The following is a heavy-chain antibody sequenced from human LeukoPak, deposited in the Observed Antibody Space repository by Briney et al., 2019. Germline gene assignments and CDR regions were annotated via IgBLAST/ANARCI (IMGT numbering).Heavy chain of an antibody. J-gene: IGHJ4*02. CDR2: ISGSGGST. D-gene: IGHD2-2*02. Sequence: GGSLRLSCAASGFTFSSYAMSWVRQAPGKGLEWVSAISGSGGSTYYADSVKGRFTISRDNSKNTLYLQMNSLRAEDTAVYYCAKETQGYCSSTSCYRGPYYFDYWGQGTLVTVSS. CDR3: AKETQGYCSSTSCYRGPYYFDY. V-gene: IGHV3-23*01. CDR1: GFTFSSYA.